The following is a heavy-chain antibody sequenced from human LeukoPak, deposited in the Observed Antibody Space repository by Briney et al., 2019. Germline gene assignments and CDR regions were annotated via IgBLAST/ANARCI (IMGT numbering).Heavy chain of an antibody. D-gene: IGHD3-10*01. CDR2: ISSTGSTI. V-gene: IGHV3-48*03. CDR3: ARWYYYGSGSSRAFDI. J-gene: IGHJ3*02. CDR1: GFTFSGYE. Sequence: PGGSLRLSCAASGFTFSGYEMNWVRQAPGKGLEWVSYISSTGSTISYADSVRGRFTISRDNAKNSLYLQMNSLRAEDTAVYYCARWYYYGSGSSRAFDIWGQGTMVTVSS.